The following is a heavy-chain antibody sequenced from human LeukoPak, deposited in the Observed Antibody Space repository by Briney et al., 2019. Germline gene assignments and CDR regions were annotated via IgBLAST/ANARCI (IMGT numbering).Heavy chain of an antibody. CDR3: VKGRISEDGLDF. CDR2: ISSSGSYT. V-gene: IGHV3-23*01. Sequence: GGSLRLSCAASGFTFSTYAMSWVRQAPGKGLEWVSIISSSGSYTYYADSVKGRFTISRDNSKDTLYLQMDSLRTEDTAVYYCVKGRISEDGLDFWGQGTLVTVSS. J-gene: IGHJ4*02. CDR1: GFTFSTYA. D-gene: IGHD6-13*01.